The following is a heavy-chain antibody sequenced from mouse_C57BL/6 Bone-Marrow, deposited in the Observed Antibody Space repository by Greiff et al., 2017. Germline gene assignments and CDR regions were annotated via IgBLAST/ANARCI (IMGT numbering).Heavy chain of an antibody. CDR2: IYPGSGST. V-gene: IGHV1-55*01. Sequence: QVQLQQPGAELVKPGASVKMSCKASGYTFTSYWITWVKQRPGQGLEWIGDIYPGSGSTNYNEKFKSKATLTVDTSSSTAYMQLSSLTSEDSAVDYCARDYGSSYQSAMDYWGQGTSVTVSS. J-gene: IGHJ4*01. CDR1: GYTFTSYW. D-gene: IGHD1-1*01. CDR3: ARDYGSSYQSAMDY.